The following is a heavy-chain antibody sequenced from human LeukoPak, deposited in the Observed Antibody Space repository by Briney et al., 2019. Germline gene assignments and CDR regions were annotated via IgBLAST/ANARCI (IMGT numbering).Heavy chain of an antibody. V-gene: IGHV3-66*01. CDR1: GFTVGSNY. D-gene: IGHD6-13*01. CDR3: ARIISSWVYFDY. J-gene: IGHJ4*02. Sequence: GGSLRLSCAASGFTVGSNYMSWVRQAPGKGLEWVSVIYSGGSTYYADSVKGRFTISRDNSKNTLYLQMNSLRAEDTAVYYCARIISSWVYFDYWGQGTLVTVSS. CDR2: IYSGGST.